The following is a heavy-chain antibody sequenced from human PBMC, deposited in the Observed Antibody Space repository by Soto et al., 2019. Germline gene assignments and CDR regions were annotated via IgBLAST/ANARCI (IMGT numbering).Heavy chain of an antibody. D-gene: IGHD3-10*01. CDR2: VESSGRT. CDR1: GFSISSGFY. CDR3: ARGVYGAYLDY. Sequence: NPSETLSLTCNVSGFSISSGFYWSWIRQTPGKGLEWIGYVESSGRTEYKPSLASRVTLSLDSSQNQFSLTLRSVTTADRALYFCARGVYGAYLDYWGQGIPVTVSS. V-gene: IGHV4-4*08. J-gene: IGHJ4*02.